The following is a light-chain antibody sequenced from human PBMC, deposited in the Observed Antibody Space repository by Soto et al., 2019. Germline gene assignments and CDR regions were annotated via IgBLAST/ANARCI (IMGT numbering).Light chain of an antibody. CDR1: RSVSTNY. J-gene: IGKJ1*01. V-gene: IGKV3-20*01. Sequence: EIVITQSPATLYMSAGERATLSCRASRSVSTNYLAWFQQKPGQPPRLLIYGASSRAAGIPARFSGSGSGTCCTRITSRLQSEDFAVYYCQQYSSYPGSLGLGTQVEIK. CDR3: QQYSSYPGS. CDR2: GAS.